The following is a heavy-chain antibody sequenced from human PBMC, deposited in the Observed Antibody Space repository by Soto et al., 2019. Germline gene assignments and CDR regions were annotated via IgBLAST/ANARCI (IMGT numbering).Heavy chain of an antibody. CDR2: INAGNGDT. CDR1: GYTFSNCA. V-gene: IGHV1-3*01. Sequence: ASVKVSCKASGYTFSNCAMHWVRQAPGQGLEWMGWINAGNGDTKYSQKFQDRVTITRDTSASTAYMELSGLRFEDTAVYYCASEIDATTATSLDYWGQGTLVTVSS. D-gene: IGHD4-17*01. J-gene: IGHJ4*02. CDR3: ASEIDATTATSLDY.